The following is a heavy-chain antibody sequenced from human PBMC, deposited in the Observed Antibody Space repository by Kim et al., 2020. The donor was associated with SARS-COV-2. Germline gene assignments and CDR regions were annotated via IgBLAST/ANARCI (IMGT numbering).Heavy chain of an antibody. Sequence: SVKGRFTISRDNAKNSLYLQMNSLRAEDTALYYCARALLYDSSGFDAFDIWGQGTMVTVSS. V-gene: IGHV3-9*01. CDR3: ARALLYDSSGFDAFDI. D-gene: IGHD3-22*01. J-gene: IGHJ3*02.